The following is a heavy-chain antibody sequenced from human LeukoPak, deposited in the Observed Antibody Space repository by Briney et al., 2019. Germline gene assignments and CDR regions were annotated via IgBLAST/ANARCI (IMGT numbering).Heavy chain of an antibody. D-gene: IGHD5-12*01. J-gene: IGHJ4*02. CDR3: ARDDSGYDYFDN. V-gene: IGHV3-23*01. Sequence: PGGSLRLSCAASGFTFSSYAMSWVRQAPGKGLEWVSAISGSGGSTYYADSVKGRFTISRDNSKNTLYLQMNSLRAEDTAVYYCARDDSGYDYFDNWGQGTLVTVSS. CDR2: ISGSGGST. CDR1: GFTFSSYA.